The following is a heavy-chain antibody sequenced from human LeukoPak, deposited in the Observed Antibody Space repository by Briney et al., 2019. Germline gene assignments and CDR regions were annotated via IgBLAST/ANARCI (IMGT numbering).Heavy chain of an antibody. CDR3: ARGYDSSGYYY. J-gene: IGHJ4*02. D-gene: IGHD3-22*01. V-gene: IGHV4-59*01. Sequence: SEILSLTCTVSGGSISSYYWSWIRQPPGKGLEWIGYIYYSGSTNYNPSLKSRVTISVDTSKNQFSLKLSSVTAADTAVYYCARGYDSSGYYYWGQGTLVTVSS. CDR2: IYYSGST. CDR1: GGSISSYY.